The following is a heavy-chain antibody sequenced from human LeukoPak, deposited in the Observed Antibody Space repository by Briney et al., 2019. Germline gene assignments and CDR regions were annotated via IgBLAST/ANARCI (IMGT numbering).Heavy chain of an antibody. J-gene: IGHJ4*02. D-gene: IGHD1-7*01. CDR2: IYSGGST. Sequence: GGSLRLSCAASGFTVSSNYMSWVRQAPGKGLEWVSVIYSGGSTYYADSVKGRFTISRDNSKNTLYLQMNSLRAEDTAVYYCAKDLSRITGTTTRKIVDYWGQGTLVTVSS. V-gene: IGHV3-53*05. CDR3: AKDLSRITGTTTRKIVDY. CDR1: GFTVSSNY.